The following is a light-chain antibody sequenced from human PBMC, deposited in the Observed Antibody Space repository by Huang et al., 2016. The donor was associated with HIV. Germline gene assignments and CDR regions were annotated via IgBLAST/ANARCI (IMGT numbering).Light chain of an antibody. J-gene: IGKJ1*01. V-gene: IGKV3-15*01. Sequence: EILMTQSPGTLSVSPGERVSLSCRASQSVSSNLAWYQQKRGQAPRLLIYGASTRATGIPARFSGSGSGTEFTLTISSLQSEDFVVYYCHQYNNWPESFGQGTKVEIK. CDR1: QSVSSN. CDR2: GAS. CDR3: HQYNNWPES.